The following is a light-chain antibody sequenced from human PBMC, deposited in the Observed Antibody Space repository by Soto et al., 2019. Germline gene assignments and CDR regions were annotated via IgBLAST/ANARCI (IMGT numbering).Light chain of an antibody. J-gene: IGLJ2*01. Sequence: QSALTQPASVSGSPGQSITISCTGTSSDPATYNLVSWYQQRPGKAPQLIIYEVAKRPSGVPARFSGSQSGDTASLTISGVEAEDEADYCCCTRLFGGGTKLTVL. CDR3: CTRL. CDR1: SSDPATYNL. V-gene: IGLV2-23*02. CDR2: EVA.